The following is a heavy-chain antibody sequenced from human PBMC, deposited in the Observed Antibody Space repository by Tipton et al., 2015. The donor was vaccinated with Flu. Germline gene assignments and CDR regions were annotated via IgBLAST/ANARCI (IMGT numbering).Heavy chain of an antibody. J-gene: IGHJ4*02. Sequence: TLSLTCTVSGGSISSSSYYWGWIRQPPGKGLEWIGSIYYSGSTYYNPSLKSRVTISVDTSKNQFSLKLSSVTAADTAVYYCARRTYYYDSSGYNYFDYWGQGTLVTVSS. CDR1: GGSISSSSYY. D-gene: IGHD3-22*01. CDR2: IYYSGST. V-gene: IGHV4-39*01. CDR3: ARRTYYYDSSGYNYFDY.